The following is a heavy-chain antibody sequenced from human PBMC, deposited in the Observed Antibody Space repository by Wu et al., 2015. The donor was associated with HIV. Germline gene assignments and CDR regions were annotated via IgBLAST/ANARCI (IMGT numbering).Heavy chain of an antibody. CDR3: ARDRLLREHPQSGTNRLYGMDV. D-gene: IGHD3-22*01. Sequence: QVQLVQSGAEVKKPGSSVKVSCKASGGTFSSYAISWVRQAPGQGLEWMGGIIPIFGTANYAQKFQGRVTITTDESTSTAYMELSSLRSEDTAVYYCARDRLLREHPQSGTNRLYGMDVWGQGTTVTVSS. V-gene: IGHV1-69*05. J-gene: IGHJ6*02. CDR1: GGTFSSYA. CDR2: IIPIFGTA.